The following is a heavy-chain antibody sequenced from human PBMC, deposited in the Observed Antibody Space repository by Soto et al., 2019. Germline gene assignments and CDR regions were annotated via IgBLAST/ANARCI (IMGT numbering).Heavy chain of an antibody. CDR1: GFTFSSYW. CDR2: IKQDGSEK. D-gene: IGHD3-10*01. Sequence: EVQLVESGGGLVQPGGSLRLSCAASGFTFSSYWMSWVRQAPGKGLEWVANIKQDGSEKYYVDSVKGRFTISRDSAKNSLYLQMNSLRAEDTAVYYCARDREGSGIYWFDPWGQGTLVTVSS. J-gene: IGHJ5*02. V-gene: IGHV3-7*01. CDR3: ARDREGSGIYWFDP.